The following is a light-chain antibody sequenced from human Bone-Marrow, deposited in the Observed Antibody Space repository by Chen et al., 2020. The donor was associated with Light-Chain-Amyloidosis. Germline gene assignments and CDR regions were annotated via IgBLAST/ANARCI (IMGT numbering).Light chain of an antibody. J-gene: IGLJ2*01. Sequence: SYELTQPPSVPVHPAQTARLTCSGDDLPTKYAYWYQQKPGQAPVLVIHRDTERPSGISERFSGSSSGTTATLTISGVQAEDEADYHCQSADSSGTYEVIFGGGTKLTVL. V-gene: IGLV3-25*03. CDR3: QSADSSGTYEVI. CDR1: DLPTKY. CDR2: RDT.